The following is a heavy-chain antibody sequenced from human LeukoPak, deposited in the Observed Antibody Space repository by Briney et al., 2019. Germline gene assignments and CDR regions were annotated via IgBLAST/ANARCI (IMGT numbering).Heavy chain of an antibody. Sequence: GSLRLSCITSGFNFRRYNMAWVRQAPGKGLEWLATFAWDESAIEYAGSVRGRFTISRDNAKNSVHLQMTGLRAEDTAVYFCVTEFWYRFDYWGQGLLVTVSS. CDR2: FAWDESAI. V-gene: IGHV3-7*01. CDR3: VTEFWYRFDY. J-gene: IGHJ4*02. CDR1: GFNFRRYN. D-gene: IGHD3-3*01.